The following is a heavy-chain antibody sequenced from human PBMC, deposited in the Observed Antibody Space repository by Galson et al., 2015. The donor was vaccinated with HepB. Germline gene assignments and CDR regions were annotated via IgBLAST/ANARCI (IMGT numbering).Heavy chain of an antibody. CDR3: ARERAIQYPTKVIAAAGFDY. CDR1: GGTFSSYT. CDR2: IIPILGIA. V-gene: IGHV1-69*04. Sequence: SVKVSCKASGGTFSSYTISWVRQAPGQGLEWMGRIIPILGIANYAQKFQGRVTITADKSTSTAYMELSSLRSEDTAVYYCARERAIQYPTKVIAAAGFDYWGQGTLVTVSS. J-gene: IGHJ4*02. D-gene: IGHD6-13*01.